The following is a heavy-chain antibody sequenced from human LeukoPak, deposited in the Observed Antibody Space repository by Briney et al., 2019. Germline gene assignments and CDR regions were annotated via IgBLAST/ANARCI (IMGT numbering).Heavy chain of an antibody. CDR3: ARGNSDYDHDY. D-gene: IGHD5-12*01. CDR2: ISTTSRYI. Sequence: GGSLRLSCIDSGFTFSSYSMNWVRQAPGKGLEWVSSISTTSRYIYYADSVQGRFTVTRDNAKNSLSLQMNSLRADDTAVYYCARGNSDYDHDYWGQGTLVTVSS. J-gene: IGHJ4*02. V-gene: IGHV3-21*01. CDR1: GFTFSSYS.